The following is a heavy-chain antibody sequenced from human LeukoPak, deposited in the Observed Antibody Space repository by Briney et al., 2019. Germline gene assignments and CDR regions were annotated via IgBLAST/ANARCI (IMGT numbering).Heavy chain of an antibody. V-gene: IGHV1-18*01. D-gene: IGHD3-3*01. J-gene: IGHJ4*02. CDR1: GYTFTSNV. CDR2: ISGYSGNT. CDR3: ARLVYDFWTGYSVDR. Sequence: GASVKVSCKASGYTFTSNVITWVRQAPGQGLEWMGWISGYSGNTKYAQNMQGRLTLTTDTSTSAAYMELRSLGSDDTAVYYCARLVYDFWTGYSVDRWGQGTLVTVSS.